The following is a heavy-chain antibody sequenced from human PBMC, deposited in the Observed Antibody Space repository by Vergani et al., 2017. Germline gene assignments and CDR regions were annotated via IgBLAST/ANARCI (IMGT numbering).Heavy chain of an antibody. V-gene: IGHV3-33*01. Sequence: VQLLQSEGAVVQPGGSLRLSCAASGFTFNQYGMHWVRQAPGKGLEWVAVTWSDGNNKQYADSVKGRFTISRDNSKTTMYLQMNSLSDENTGVYYCARDVRVLSNRFDPCGQETLVAVSS. D-gene: IGHD2/OR15-2a*01. CDR1: GFTFNQYG. CDR2: TWSDGNNK. CDR3: ARDVRVLSNRFDP. J-gene: IGHJ5*02.